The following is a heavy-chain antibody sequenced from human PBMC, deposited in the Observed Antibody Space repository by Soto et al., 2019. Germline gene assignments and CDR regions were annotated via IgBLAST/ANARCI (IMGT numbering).Heavy chain of an antibody. CDR2: IYYTGST. V-gene: IGHV4-39*01. CDR3: ARHVNALRLYYFDY. D-gene: IGHD1-1*01. CDR1: GGSISSGSFY. Sequence: SETLSLTCTVSGGSISSGSFYWGWIRQPPGEGLEWIGSIYYTGSTYYNPSLKSRVTISVDTSKKQFSLNLSSVTAADTAVYYCARHVNALRLYYFDYWGQGTLVTVSS. J-gene: IGHJ4*02.